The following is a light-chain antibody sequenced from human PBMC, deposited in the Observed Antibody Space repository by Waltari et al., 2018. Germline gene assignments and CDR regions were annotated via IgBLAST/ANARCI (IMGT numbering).Light chain of an antibody. CDR3: CSYAGIWV. CDR2: YVT. CDR1: GSDVGDFNS. J-gene: IGLJ3*02. V-gene: IGLV2-11*01. Sequence: QSALTQPRPVSGSPGQSVTISGAGTGSDVGDFNSVSVYQQHPCKAPQLVIFYVTKRPSGVPDRFSGSKSGTSASLTVSGLQAEDEADYYCCSYAGIWVFGGGTKLTVL.